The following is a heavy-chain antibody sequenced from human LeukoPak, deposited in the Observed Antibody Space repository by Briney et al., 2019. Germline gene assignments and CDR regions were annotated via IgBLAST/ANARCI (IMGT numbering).Heavy chain of an antibody. V-gene: IGHV3-23*01. Sequence: PGGSLRLSCAASGFTFSSNGMSWVRQAPGKGLEWVSAISGSGGSTYYPDSVKGRFTISRANSKTTLYLQMISLRAEDTAVYYCAKAKLLWFGEPLDYWAQGTLVTVSS. CDR1: GFTFSSNG. CDR2: ISGSGGST. CDR3: AKAKLLWFGEPLDY. J-gene: IGHJ4*02. D-gene: IGHD3-10*01.